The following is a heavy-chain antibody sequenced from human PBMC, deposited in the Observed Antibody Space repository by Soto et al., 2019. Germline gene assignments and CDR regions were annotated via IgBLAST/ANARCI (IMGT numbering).Heavy chain of an antibody. J-gene: IGHJ4*02. D-gene: IGHD3-10*01. CDR2: IWFDGSNK. V-gene: IGHV3-33*01. CDR1: GFTFSTYA. CDR3: ARSDGSRCADRLPFDY. Sequence: VQLVEAGGGVVQPGRSLRLPCAASGFTFSTYARHWVRQAPGRGLERVALIWFDGSNKDYADSVKGRFSISRDNVKNKLYLQMNNLGAEDTAVYYCARSDGSRCADRLPFDYWGQGTLVTVSS.